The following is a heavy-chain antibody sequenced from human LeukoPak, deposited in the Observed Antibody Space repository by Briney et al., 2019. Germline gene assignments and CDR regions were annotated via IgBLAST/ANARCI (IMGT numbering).Heavy chain of an antibody. CDR2: INHSGST. J-gene: IGHJ5*02. CDR1: GGSFSGYY. Sequence: PSETLSLTRAVYGGSFSGYYWSWIRQPPGKGLEWIGEINHSGSTNYNPSLKSRVTISVDTSKNQFSLKLSSVTAADTAVYYCARGYSSSWYAPGNWFDPWGQGTLVTVSS. CDR3: ARGYSSSWYAPGNWFDP. V-gene: IGHV4-34*01. D-gene: IGHD6-13*01.